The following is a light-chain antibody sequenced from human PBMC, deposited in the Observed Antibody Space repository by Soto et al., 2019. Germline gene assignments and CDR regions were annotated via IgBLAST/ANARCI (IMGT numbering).Light chain of an antibody. CDR2: AAS. CDR1: QGISNY. V-gene: IGKV1-27*01. J-gene: IGKJ1*01. Sequence: DIQMTQSPSSLSASVGDRVTITCRASQGISNYLAWYQQKPGKVPKLLIYAASTLQSVVPSRFSGSGSGTDFTLTISSLQPEAVAPYYFQKYNSAPLTFGPGTNVEIK. CDR3: QKYNSAPLT.